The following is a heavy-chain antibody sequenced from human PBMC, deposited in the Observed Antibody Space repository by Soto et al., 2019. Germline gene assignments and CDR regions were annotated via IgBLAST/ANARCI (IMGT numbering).Heavy chain of an antibody. CDR2: ISGSAGST. J-gene: IGHJ6*02. CDR1: GFTFSSYA. D-gene: IGHD1-1*01. CDR3: AKPSGHLERLNYYYYGMDV. V-gene: IGHV3-23*01. Sequence: EVQLLESGGGLVQPGGSLRLSCAASGFTFSSYAMSWVRQAPGKGLEWVSAISGSAGSTYYADSVKGRFTISRDNSKNTLYLQMNSLRAEDTAVYYCAKPSGHLERLNYYYYGMDVWGQGTTVTVSS.